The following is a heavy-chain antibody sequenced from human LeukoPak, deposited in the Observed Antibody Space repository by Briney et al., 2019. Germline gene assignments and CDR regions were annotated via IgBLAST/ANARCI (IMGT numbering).Heavy chain of an antibody. CDR3: ARDGINYSYYYYYMDV. CDR1: GFTFSSYA. J-gene: IGHJ6*03. D-gene: IGHD1-26*01. CDR2: ISYDGSNK. Sequence: GGSLRLSCTASGFTFSSYAMHWVRQTPGKGLEWVAVISYDGSNKYYADSVKGRFTISRDNSKNTLYLQMNSLRAEDTALYYCARDGINYSYYYYYMDVWGKGTTVTVSS. V-gene: IGHV3-30-3*01.